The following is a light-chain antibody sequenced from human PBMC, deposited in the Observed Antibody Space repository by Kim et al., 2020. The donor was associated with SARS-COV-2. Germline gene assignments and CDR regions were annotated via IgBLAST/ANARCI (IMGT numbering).Light chain of an antibody. J-gene: IGLJ2*01. CDR3: LLSYSGPRV. CDR2: DTT. CDR1: AGAVTSGHY. V-gene: IGLV7-46*01. Sequence: PGVTVTLTVGCSAGAVTSGHYPRCFQQNPGQAPTALFYDTTNKHSWTPARFSGSLLGGKAALTLSGAQPEDEAEYYCLLSYSGPRVFGGGTQLTVL.